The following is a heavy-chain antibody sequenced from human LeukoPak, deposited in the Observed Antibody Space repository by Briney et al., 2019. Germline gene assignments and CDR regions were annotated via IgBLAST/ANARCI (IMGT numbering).Heavy chain of an antibody. Sequence: PGGSLRLSCAASGFTFSSYWMRWVRQAPGKGQVWVSRINSDGSSTSYADSVKGRFTISRDNAKNTLYLQMNSLRAEDTAVYYCARSLWFDPWGQGTLVTVSS. J-gene: IGHJ5*02. CDR3: ARSLWFDP. CDR2: INSDGSST. V-gene: IGHV3-74*01. CDR1: GFTFSSYW.